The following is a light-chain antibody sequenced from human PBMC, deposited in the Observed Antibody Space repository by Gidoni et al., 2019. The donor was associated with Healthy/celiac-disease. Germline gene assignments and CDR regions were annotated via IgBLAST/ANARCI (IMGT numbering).Light chain of an antibody. V-gene: IGLV10-54*01. Sequence: QAGLTQPTSVSKGLRQTATLTCTGNSNNVGNQGAAWLQQHQGQPPKLLSYRNNNRPSGISERLSASRSGNTASLTITGLQPEDEADYYCSAWDSSLSAVVFGGGTKLTVL. CDR1: SNNVGNQG. CDR2: RNN. CDR3: SAWDSSLSAVV. J-gene: IGLJ2*01.